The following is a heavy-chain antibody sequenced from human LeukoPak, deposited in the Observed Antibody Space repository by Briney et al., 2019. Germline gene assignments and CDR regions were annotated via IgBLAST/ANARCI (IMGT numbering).Heavy chain of an antibody. CDR2: IYHSGST. J-gene: IGHJ1*01. D-gene: IGHD6-25*01. Sequence: PSETLSLTCTVSGGSISSGGYYWSWIRQPPGKGLEWIGYIYHSGSTYYNPSLKSRVTISVDRSKNQFSLKLSSVTAADTAVYYCARGLSLLGSEEGLPLGYRGQGSLVTVSS. CDR3: ARGLSLLGSEEGLPLGY. CDR1: GGSISSGGYY. V-gene: IGHV4-30-2*01.